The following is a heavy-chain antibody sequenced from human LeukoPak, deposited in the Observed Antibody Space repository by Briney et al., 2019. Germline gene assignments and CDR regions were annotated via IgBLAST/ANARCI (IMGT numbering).Heavy chain of an antibody. V-gene: IGHV3-30*03. CDR2: ISYDGSNK. CDR3: ASWGELGNHTTGDAFDI. Sequence: GGSLRLSCAASGFTFSSYGMHWVRQAPGKGLEWVAVISYDGSNKYYADSVKGRFTISRDNSKNTLYLQMNSLRAEDTAVYYCASWGELGNHTTGDAFDIWGQGTMVTVSS. CDR1: GFTFSSYG. J-gene: IGHJ3*02. D-gene: IGHD1-26*01.